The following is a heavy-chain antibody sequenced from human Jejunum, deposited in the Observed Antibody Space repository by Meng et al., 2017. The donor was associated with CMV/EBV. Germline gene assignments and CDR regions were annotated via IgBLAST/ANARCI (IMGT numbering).Heavy chain of an antibody. V-gene: IGHV5-51*01. CDR2: IYPGDLDI. J-gene: IGHJ5*02. D-gene: IGHD6-13*01. Sequence: GYIFNRYWIAWLRQMHGKGLEWMGMIYPGDLDIRYSPSFQGQVTISVDRSISTVYLEWSSLKASDTAMYYCVRRDSSSWHNYFDLWGQGTLVTVSS. CDR3: VRRDSSSWHNYFDL. CDR1: GYIFNRYW.